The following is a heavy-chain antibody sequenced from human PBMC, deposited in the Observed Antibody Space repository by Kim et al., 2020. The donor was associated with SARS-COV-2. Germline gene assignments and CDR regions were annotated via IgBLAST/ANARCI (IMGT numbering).Heavy chain of an antibody. CDR2: DGSEK. D-gene: IGHD3-16*01. V-gene: IGHV3-7*04. J-gene: IGHJ4*02. Sequence: DGSEKYYVDCVKGRFTISRDNAKNSLYLETNSLRAEDTAVYFCARGNALAYWGQGTLVTVSS. CDR3: ARGNALAY.